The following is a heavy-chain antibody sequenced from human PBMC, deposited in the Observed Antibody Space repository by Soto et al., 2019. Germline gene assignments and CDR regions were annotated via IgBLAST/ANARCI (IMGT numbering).Heavy chain of an antibody. J-gene: IGHJ5*02. CDR2: ISSSSSSI. Sequence: TVGSLRLSCAASGFTFSDYYMSWIRQAPGKGLEWVSYISSSSSSIYYADSVKGRFTISRDNAKKSLYLQMNSLGAEDTAVYYCARERGTAMAWFDPWGQGTLVTVSS. CDR3: ARERGTAMAWFDP. D-gene: IGHD5-18*01. CDR1: GFTFSDYY. V-gene: IGHV3-11*01.